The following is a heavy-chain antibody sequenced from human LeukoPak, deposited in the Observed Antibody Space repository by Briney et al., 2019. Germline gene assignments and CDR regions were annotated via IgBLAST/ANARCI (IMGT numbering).Heavy chain of an antibody. V-gene: IGHV3-33*01. CDR3: ARSGGRGWYPADY. Sequence: GGSLRLSCAASGFTFSSYGMQWVRQAPGKGLEWVAVIWYDGSSKYYTDSVKGRFTISRDNSKDTLYLQMNSLRADDTGIYYCARSGGRGWYPADYWGRGTLVTVSS. D-gene: IGHD6-19*01. CDR1: GFTFSSYG. J-gene: IGHJ4*02. CDR2: IWYDGSSK.